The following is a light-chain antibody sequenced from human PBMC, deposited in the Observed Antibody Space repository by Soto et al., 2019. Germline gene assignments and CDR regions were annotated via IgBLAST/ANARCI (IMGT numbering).Light chain of an antibody. V-gene: IGLV2-14*02. CDR1: SSDFGSYSV. Sequence: QSALTQPASVSGSPGQSITISCTGTSSDFGSYSVVSWYQQHPGKAPKLLIYEGTKRPSGVPGRFSGSKSGTSASLAITGLQAEDEADYYCQSYDSSLSGYVFGAGTKVTVL. CDR3: QSYDSSLSGYV. J-gene: IGLJ1*01. CDR2: EGT.